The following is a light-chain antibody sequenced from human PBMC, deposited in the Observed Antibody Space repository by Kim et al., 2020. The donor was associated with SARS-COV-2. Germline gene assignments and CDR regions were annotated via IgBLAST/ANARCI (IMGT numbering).Light chain of an antibody. V-gene: IGLV3-19*01. CDR3: NSRDSSGNHHVV. CDR2: VKN. Sequence: LGQTVRITCQGDSLRSYYASWYQQKPGQAPVLVIYVKNNRPSGIPDRFSGSSSGNTASLTITGAQAEDEADYYCNSRDSSGNHHVVFGGGTKLTVL. CDR1: SLRSYY. J-gene: IGLJ2*01.